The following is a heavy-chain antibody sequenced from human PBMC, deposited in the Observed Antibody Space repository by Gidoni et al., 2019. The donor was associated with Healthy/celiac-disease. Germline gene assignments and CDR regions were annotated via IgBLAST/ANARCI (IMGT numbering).Heavy chain of an antibody. CDR2: INHSGST. D-gene: IGHD6-13*01. J-gene: IGHJ5*02. CDR3: ASMPPSSWGWFDP. Sequence: QVQLQQWGAGLLKPSETLSLTCAVYVGSFSGYYWSWIRQPPGKGLEWIGEINHSGSTNYNPSLKSRVTISVDTSKNQFSLKLSSVTAADTAVYYCASMPPSSWGWFDPWGQGTLVTVSS. V-gene: IGHV4-34*01. CDR1: VGSFSGYY.